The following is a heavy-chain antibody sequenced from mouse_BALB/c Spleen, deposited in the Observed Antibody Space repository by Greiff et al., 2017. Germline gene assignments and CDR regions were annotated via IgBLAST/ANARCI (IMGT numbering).Heavy chain of an antibody. Sequence: QVQLKESGPGLVAPSQSLSITCTVSGFSLTSYDISWIRQPPGKGLEWLGVIWTGGGTNYNSAFMSRLSISKDNSKSQVFLKMNSLQTDDTAIYYCVRDRENYGNHGGFAYWGQGTLVTVSA. V-gene: IGHV2-9-2*01. J-gene: IGHJ3*01. D-gene: IGHD2-1*01. CDR1: GFSLTSYD. CDR3: VRDRENYGNHGGFAY. CDR2: IWTGGGT.